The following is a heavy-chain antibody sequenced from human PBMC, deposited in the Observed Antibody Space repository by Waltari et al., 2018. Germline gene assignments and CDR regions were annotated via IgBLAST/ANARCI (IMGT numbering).Heavy chain of an antibody. J-gene: IGHJ4*02. D-gene: IGHD6-13*01. CDR1: GGTFSSYA. CDR2: IIPIFGTA. V-gene: IGHV1-69*08. Sequence: QVQLVQSGAEVKKPGSSVKVSCKASGGTFSSYAISWVRQAPGQGLEWMGRIIPIFGTANYAQKFQGRVTITADKSTSTAYMELSSLRAEDTAVYYCARDTFLGIAAAGTGFDYWGQGTLVTVSS. CDR3: ARDTFLGIAAAGTGFDY.